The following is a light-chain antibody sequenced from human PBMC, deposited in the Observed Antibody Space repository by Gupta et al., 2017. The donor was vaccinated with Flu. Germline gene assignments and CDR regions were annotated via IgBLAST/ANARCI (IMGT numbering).Light chain of an antibody. J-gene: IGKJ4*01. CDR2: WAS. CDR3: QQYYTTLALT. V-gene: IGKV4-1*01. Sequence: LGERATINCKSSQNLLFSSNNKNYVAWYQQKLGQPPKLLIYWASTRESGVPDRFSGSGSGTDFTLTISSLQVEDVAIYYCQQYYTTLALTFGGGTKVEI. CDR1: QNLLFSSNNKNY.